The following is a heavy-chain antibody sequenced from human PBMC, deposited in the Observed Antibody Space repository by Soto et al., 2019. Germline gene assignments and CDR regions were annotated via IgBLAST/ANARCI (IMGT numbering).Heavy chain of an antibody. CDR3: AFGNLSYYFDF. J-gene: IGHJ4*02. Sequence: GGSLRLSCAASGFTFRGFGIHWVRQAPGKGLEWVAIIWYDGSDKYYADSVKGRFTISRDNSKNTLYLQMNSLRAEDTAVYHCAFGNLSYYFDFWGQGTPVTVSS. D-gene: IGHD3-16*01. V-gene: IGHV3-33*01. CDR2: IWYDGSDK. CDR1: GFTFRGFG.